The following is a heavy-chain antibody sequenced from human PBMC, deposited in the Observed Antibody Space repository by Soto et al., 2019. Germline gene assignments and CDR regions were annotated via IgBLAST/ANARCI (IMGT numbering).Heavy chain of an antibody. J-gene: IGHJ5*02. CDR3: ARHRGYSSSWGWFDP. D-gene: IGHD6-19*01. CDR2: MYFSGSTNKYNLT. CDR1: GGSISGYY. V-gene: IGHV4-59*08. Sequence: QVQLQESGPGLVKPSETLSLTCTVSGGSISGYYWSWIRQPPGKGLEWIGYMYFSGSTNKYNLTNYNPSLQSRVTISVDTSKNQFSLKLSYVTAADTALYYCARHRGYSSSWGWFDPWGQGTLVTVSS.